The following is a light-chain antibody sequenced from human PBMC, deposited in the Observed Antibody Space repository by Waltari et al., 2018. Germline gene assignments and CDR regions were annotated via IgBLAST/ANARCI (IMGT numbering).Light chain of an antibody. CDR2: KAS. CDR3: LRYDSYVWK. V-gene: IGKV1-5*03. Sequence: DLQMTPSPSTLSASVGYAVTITCRASQSITNWLAWYQQKPGTAPKLLIYKASTLESGVPSRFRGSASGTEFTLTISSLQPDDFATYYCLRYDSYVWKFGQGTKVEIK. CDR1: QSITNW. J-gene: IGKJ1*01.